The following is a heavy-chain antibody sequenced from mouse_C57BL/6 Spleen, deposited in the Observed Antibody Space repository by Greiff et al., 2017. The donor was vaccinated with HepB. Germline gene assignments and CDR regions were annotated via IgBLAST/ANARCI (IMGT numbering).Heavy chain of an antibody. CDR3: ARSSIATVVATSNYYAMDY. V-gene: IGHV1-7*01. CDR1: GYTFTSYW. J-gene: IGHJ4*01. Sequence: QVQLKESGAELAKPGASVKLSCKASGYTFTSYWMHWVKQRPGKGLEWIGYINPSSGYTKYNQKFKDKATLTADKSSSTAYMQLSSLTYEDSAVYYCARSSIATVVATSNYYAMDYWGQGTSVTVSS. D-gene: IGHD1-1*01. CDR2: INPSSGYT.